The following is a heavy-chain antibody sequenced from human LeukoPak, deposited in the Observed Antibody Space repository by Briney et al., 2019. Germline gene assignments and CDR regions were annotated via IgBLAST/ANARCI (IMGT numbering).Heavy chain of an antibody. Sequence: SETLSLTCTVSGGSISSYYWSWIRQPPGKGLEWIGYIYYSGSTNYNPSLKSRITISVDTPKNQFSLRLSSVTAADTAVYYCARGGVGATSFNFDYWGQGTLVTVSS. J-gene: IGHJ4*02. CDR2: IYYSGST. D-gene: IGHD1-26*01. CDR3: ARGGVGATSFNFDY. V-gene: IGHV4-59*01. CDR1: GGSISSYY.